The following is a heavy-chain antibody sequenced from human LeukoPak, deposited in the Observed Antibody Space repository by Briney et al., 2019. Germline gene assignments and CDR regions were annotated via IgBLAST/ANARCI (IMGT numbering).Heavy chain of an antibody. CDR1: GFAFSSHS. V-gene: IGHV3-21*04. CDR3: AKDFKGYCSSTSCRQYYYYGMDV. J-gene: IGHJ6*02. Sequence: NPGGSLRLSCAASGFAFSSHSMHWIRQAPGKGLEWVSSISSSGSYKYYADSLKGRSTISRDNADNSVFLQLNSLRAEDTAVYYCAKDFKGYCSSTSCRQYYYYGMDVWGQGTTVTVSS. D-gene: IGHD2-2*01. CDR2: ISSSGSYK.